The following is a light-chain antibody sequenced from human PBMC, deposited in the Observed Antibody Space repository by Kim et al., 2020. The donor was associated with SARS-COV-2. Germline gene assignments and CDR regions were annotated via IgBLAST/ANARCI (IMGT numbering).Light chain of an antibody. Sequence: SATVGDRVTVTCRASQSIGTSVAWYQQQPGEAPKVVIYKASTLTIGVPSRFSGSRSGTEFTLTISSLQPDDFATYYCQQYNRMWTFGQGTKVDIK. J-gene: IGKJ1*01. CDR1: QSIGTS. CDR2: KAS. V-gene: IGKV1-5*03. CDR3: QQYNRMWT.